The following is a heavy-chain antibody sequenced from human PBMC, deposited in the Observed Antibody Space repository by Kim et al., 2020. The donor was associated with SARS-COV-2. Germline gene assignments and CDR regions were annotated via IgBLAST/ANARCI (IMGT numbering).Heavy chain of an antibody. Sequence: SETLSLTCAVYGGSFSGYYWSWIRQPPGKGLEWIGEINHSGSTNYNPSLKSRVTISVDTSKNQFSLKLSSVTAADTAVYYCARLWGYYGSGVIDYWGQGTLVTVSS. CDR3: ARLWGYYGSGVIDY. CDR1: GGSFSGYY. J-gene: IGHJ4*02. V-gene: IGHV4-34*01. D-gene: IGHD3-10*01. CDR2: INHSGST.